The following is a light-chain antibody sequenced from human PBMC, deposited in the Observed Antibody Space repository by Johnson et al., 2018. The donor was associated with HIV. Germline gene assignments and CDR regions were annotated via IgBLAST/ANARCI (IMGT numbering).Light chain of an antibody. Sequence: QPVLTQPPSVSAAPGQKVTISCSGSSSNIGKNHVSWYQQFPGTAPKLLVYEDDKRPSDIPDRFSGSKSGTSATLGITGLQPGDEADYYCGTWGGVFGTGTKVTVL. CDR3: GTWGGV. CDR1: SSNIGKNH. V-gene: IGLV1-51*02. CDR2: EDD. J-gene: IGLJ1*01.